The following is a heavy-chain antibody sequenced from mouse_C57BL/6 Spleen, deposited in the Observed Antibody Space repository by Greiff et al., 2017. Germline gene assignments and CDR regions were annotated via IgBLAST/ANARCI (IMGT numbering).Heavy chain of an antibody. J-gene: IGHJ3*01. CDR3: ARDYYGSSYVSWFAY. Sequence: VQLQQSGPELVKPGASVKISCKASGYTFTDYYMNWVKQSHGKSLEWIGDINPNNGGTSYNQKFKGKATLPVDKSSSTAYMELRSLTSEDSAVYYCARDYYGSSYVSWFAYWGQGTLVTVSA. D-gene: IGHD1-1*01. V-gene: IGHV1-26*01. CDR1: GYTFTDYY. CDR2: INPNNGGT.